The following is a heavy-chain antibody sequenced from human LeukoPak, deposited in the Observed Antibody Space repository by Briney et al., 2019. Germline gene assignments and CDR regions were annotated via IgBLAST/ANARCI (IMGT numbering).Heavy chain of an antibody. CDR3: ATRNGGYYDILTGYRPPQPDYYYGMDV. CDR1: GYTLTELS. D-gene: IGHD3-9*01. Sequence: GPVKVSCKVSGYTLTELSMHWVRQAPGKGLEWMGGFDPEDGETIYAQKFQGRVTMTRDTSTSTVYMELSSLRSEDTAVYYCATRNGGYYDILTGYRPPQPDYYYGMDVWGQGTTVTVSS. J-gene: IGHJ6*02. V-gene: IGHV1-24*01. CDR2: FDPEDGET.